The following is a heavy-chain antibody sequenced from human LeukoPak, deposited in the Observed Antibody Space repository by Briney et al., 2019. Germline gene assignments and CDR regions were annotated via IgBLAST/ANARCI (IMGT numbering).Heavy chain of an antibody. CDR1: GGSFSGYY. D-gene: IGHD3-16*02. CDR2: INHSGST. V-gene: IGHV4-34*01. Sequence: SSETLSLTCAVYGGSFSGYYWSWIRQPPGKGLEWIGEINHSGSTNYNPSLKSRVTISVDTSKNQFSLKLSSVTAADTAVYYCARGGDYVWGSYRSQLVRWFDPWGQGTLVTVSS. J-gene: IGHJ5*02. CDR3: ARGGDYVWGSYRSQLVRWFDP.